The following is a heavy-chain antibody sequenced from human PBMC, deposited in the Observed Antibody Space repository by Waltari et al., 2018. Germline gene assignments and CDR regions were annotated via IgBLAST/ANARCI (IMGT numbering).Heavy chain of an antibody. J-gene: IGHJ5*02. D-gene: IGHD3-3*02. Sequence: QVQLVQSGAEVKKPGASVKVSCKASGYTFTGYYMHWVRQAPGQGLEWMGWINHNSGGTNYAQKLQGRVTMTRDTSISTAYMELSRLRSDDTAVYYCARVGFLEWLINWFDPWGQGTLVTVSS. CDR2: INHNSGGT. V-gene: IGHV1-2*02. CDR3: ARVGFLEWLINWFDP. CDR1: GYTFTGYY.